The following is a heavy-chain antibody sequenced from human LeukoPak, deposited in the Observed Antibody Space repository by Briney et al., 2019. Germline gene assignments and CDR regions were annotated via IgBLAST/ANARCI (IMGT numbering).Heavy chain of an antibody. Sequence: GGSLRLSCAAFGFTVSSNYMSWVRQAPGKGLEWVSAISGSGGSTYYADSVKGRFTISRDNSKNTMYLQMNSLRAEDTAVYYWAASGYYYSLYFDYWGQGTLVTVSS. CDR2: ISGSGGST. J-gene: IGHJ4*02. V-gene: IGHV3-23*01. CDR1: GFTVSSNY. CDR3: AASGYYYSLYFDY. D-gene: IGHD3-22*01.